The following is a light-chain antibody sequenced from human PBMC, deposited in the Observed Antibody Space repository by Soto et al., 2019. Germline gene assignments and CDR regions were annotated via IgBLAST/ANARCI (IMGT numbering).Light chain of an antibody. CDR2: GAS. CDR1: QSVSSK. J-gene: IGKJ4*01. Sequence: EIEMTQSPATLSVSPGERATLSCRASQSVSSKLAWYQQKPGQAPRLLIFGASSRATGIPARFSGIGSGTEFTLTISTLQSEDFAVYYCQQYINRPLTFGGGTKVEIK. V-gene: IGKV3-15*01. CDR3: QQYINRPLT.